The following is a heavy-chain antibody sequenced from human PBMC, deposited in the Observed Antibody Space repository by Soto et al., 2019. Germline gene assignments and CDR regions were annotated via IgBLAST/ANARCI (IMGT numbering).Heavy chain of an antibody. J-gene: IGHJ6*02. Sequence: SDTLSLTCSVSGTSVSNYYWSWIRQPAGKGLEWIGRIYTSGSTNYNPSLKSRVTMSVDTSKNQFSLKLSSVTAADTAVYYCERDWVYFYDQYYYYGMDVWGQGTTVTVSS. CDR3: ERDWVYFYDQYYYYGMDV. V-gene: IGHV4-4*07. D-gene: IGHD3-22*01. CDR2: IYTSGST. CDR1: GTSVSNYY.